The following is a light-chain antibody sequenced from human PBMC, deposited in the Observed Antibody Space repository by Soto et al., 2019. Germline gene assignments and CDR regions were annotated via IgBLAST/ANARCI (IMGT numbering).Light chain of an antibody. V-gene: IGLV6-57*02. J-gene: IGLJ3*02. CDR3: QSYDDNDVV. CDR1: SGSIASNS. Sequence: NFMLSQPPSLSESPGKTVTISCTGSSGSIASNSVQWYQQRPGSAPTTVIYDDNQRPSGVPDRFSGSIDSSSNSASLTISGLLTVDEADYYCQSYDDNDVVFGGGTKLTVL. CDR2: DDN.